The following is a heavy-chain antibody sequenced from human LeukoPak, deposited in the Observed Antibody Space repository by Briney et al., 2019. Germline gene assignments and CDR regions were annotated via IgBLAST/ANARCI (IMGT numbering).Heavy chain of an antibody. Sequence: GGSLRLSCVVSGFTFNRCWMNWVRQAPGKGLEWVAHINPDGRDTYYVDSVKGRFTISRDNAQNSMYLQMNSLRVEDTAVYYCASWGDTTAEYFQRWGQGTLVTVSS. J-gene: IGHJ1*01. V-gene: IGHV3-7*01. CDR2: INPDGRDT. CDR1: GFTFNRCW. D-gene: IGHD2-21*02. CDR3: ASWGDTTAEYFQR.